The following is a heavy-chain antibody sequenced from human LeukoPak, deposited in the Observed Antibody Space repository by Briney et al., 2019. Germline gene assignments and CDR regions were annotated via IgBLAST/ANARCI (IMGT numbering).Heavy chain of an antibody. D-gene: IGHD6-13*01. CDR1: SGSISTSNYY. CDR3: ARVEAAAGTGVYYYYYMDV. CDR2: IFYSGST. V-gene: IGHV4-39*07. J-gene: IGHJ6*03. Sequence: SETLSLTCTVSSGSISTSNYYWGWVRQPPGKALEWIGNIFYSGSTYYSPSLKSRVTISVDTSKNQFSLKLSSVTAADTAVYYCARVEAAAGTGVYYYYYMDVWGKGTTVTVSS.